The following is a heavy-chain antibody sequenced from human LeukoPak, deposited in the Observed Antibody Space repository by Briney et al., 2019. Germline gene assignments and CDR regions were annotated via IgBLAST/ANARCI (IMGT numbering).Heavy chain of an antibody. J-gene: IGHJ4*02. V-gene: IGHV1-24*01. D-gene: IGHD3-16*01. CDR3: ATAPSWGSLAVDY. Sequence: ASVKVSCKVSGYTLTELFMHWVRQAPGKGLEWMGGFDPEDGETIYAQKFQGRVTMTEDTSTDTAYMELSSLRSEDTAVYYCATAPSWGSLAVDYWGQGTLVTVSS. CDR1: GYTLTELF. CDR2: FDPEDGET.